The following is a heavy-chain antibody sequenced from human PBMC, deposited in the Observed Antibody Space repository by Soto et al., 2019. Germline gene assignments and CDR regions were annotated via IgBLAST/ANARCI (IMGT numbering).Heavy chain of an antibody. V-gene: IGHV4-4*02. Sequence: QVQLQVSGPGLVVPSGTLSLTCAVFGDSVSSDHWWTWVRQSPGRGLEWIGEIYQSGITNYNPSLKSRVSMSVDNPKNQFSLWLSSVTAADTAVYYCGKNTGWPRSQYDYWGQGALVTVSS. D-gene: IGHD6-19*01. CDR2: IYQSGIT. CDR1: GDSVSSDHW. CDR3: GKNTGWPRSQYDY. J-gene: IGHJ4*02.